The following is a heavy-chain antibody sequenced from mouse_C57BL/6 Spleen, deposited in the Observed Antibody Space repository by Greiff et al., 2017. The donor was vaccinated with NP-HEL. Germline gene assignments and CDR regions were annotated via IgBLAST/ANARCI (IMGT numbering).Heavy chain of an antibody. CDR2: IRNKANGYTT. J-gene: IGHJ1*03. D-gene: IGHD2-5*01. CDR3: ARYKSNRCFDV. V-gene: IGHV7-3*01. Sequence: EVHLVESGGGLVQPGGSLSLSCAASGFTFTDYYMSWVRQPPGKALEWLGFIRNKANGYTTEYSASVKGRFTISRDNSQSILYLQMNALRAEDSATYYCARYKSNRCFDVWGTGTTVTVSS. CDR1: GFTFTDYY.